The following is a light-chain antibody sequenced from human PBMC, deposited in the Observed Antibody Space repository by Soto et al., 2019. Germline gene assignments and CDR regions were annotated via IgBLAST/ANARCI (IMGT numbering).Light chain of an antibody. J-gene: IGKJ4*01. CDR3: QHYNNWLGT. CDR1: QSVISS. CDR2: GAS. V-gene: IGKV3-15*01. Sequence: EIVVTQSPALVSVSPGERVTLSCRASQSVISSLAWYQQKLGQAPRLLIYGASTRATGIPARFSGSGSGTEFFINISSLQYEDSEIYYCQHYNNWLGTLGGGTNVDIK.